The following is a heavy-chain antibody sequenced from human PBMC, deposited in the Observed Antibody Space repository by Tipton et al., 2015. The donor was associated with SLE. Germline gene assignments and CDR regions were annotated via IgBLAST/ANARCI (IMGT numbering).Heavy chain of an antibody. J-gene: IGHJ4*02. V-gene: IGHV3-23*01. CDR2: ISGSGGST. CDR1: GFTFSSYA. Sequence: SLRLSCAASGFTFSSYAMSWVRQAPGKGLEWVSAISGSGGSTYYADSVKGRFTISRDNSKNTLYLQMNSLRAEDTAVYYCAKDSSGRIAAAGTLDYWGQGTLVTVSS. D-gene: IGHD6-13*01. CDR3: AKDSSGRIAAAGTLDY.